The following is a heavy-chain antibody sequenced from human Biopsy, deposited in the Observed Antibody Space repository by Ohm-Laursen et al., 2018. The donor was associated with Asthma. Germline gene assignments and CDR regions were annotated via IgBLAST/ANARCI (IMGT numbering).Heavy chain of an antibody. Sequence: TQTLTLTCTVSGFSLRNARMGVTWIRQPPGKALEWLANIFLNDEKSYSTSLKSRITISKDTAKSQVVLTMSNMDPVDTATYYCARVVNYDFRSGYWFDPWGQGTLVTVSS. CDR3: ARVVNYDFRSGYWFDP. D-gene: IGHD3-3*01. V-gene: IGHV2-26*01. CDR2: IFLNDEK. CDR1: GFSLRNARMG. J-gene: IGHJ5*02.